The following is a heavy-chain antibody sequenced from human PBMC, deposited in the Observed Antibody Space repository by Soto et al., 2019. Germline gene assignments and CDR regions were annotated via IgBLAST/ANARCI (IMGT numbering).Heavy chain of an antibody. CDR1: GFTFSSYA. V-gene: IGHV3-23*01. J-gene: IGHJ4*02. CDR2: ISVGGGNT. CDR3: AKRAGGSSGRFDY. Sequence: EVQLLESGGGLVQPGGSLRLSCAASGFTFSSYAMNWVRQAPGKGLEWVSGISVGGGNTYYADSVKGRFTISRDNSQNTLYLQMNSLRAEDTAVYFCAKRAGGSSGRFDYGGQGTLVTVSS. D-gene: IGHD6-19*01.